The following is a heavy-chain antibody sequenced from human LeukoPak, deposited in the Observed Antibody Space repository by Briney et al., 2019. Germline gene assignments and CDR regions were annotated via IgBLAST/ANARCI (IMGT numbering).Heavy chain of an antibody. Sequence: SQTLSLTCTVSGGSISSGSYYWSWIRQPAGKGLEWIGRIYTSGSTNYNPSLKSRVTISVDTSKNQFSLKLSSVTAADTAVYYCARGVLTGEYYWGQGTLVTVSS. J-gene: IGHJ4*02. V-gene: IGHV4-61*02. CDR2: IYTSGST. D-gene: IGHD7-27*01. CDR3: ARGVLTGEYY. CDR1: GGSISSGSYY.